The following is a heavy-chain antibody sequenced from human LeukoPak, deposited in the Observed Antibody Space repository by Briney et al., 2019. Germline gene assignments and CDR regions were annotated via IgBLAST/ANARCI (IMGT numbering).Heavy chain of an antibody. V-gene: IGHV4-38-2*02. CDR2: IYHSGST. Sequence: PSETLSLTCTVSGYSISSGYYWGWIRQPPGKGLEWIGSIYHSGSTYYNPSLKSRVTISVDTSKNQFSLKLSSVTAADTAVYYCARGGYSYGLNWFDPWGQGTLVTVSS. CDR3: ARGGYSYGLNWFDP. CDR1: GYSISSGYY. J-gene: IGHJ5*02. D-gene: IGHD5-18*01.